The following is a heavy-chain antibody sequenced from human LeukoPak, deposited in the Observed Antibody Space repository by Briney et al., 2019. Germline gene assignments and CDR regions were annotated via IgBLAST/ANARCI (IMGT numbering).Heavy chain of an antibody. V-gene: IGHV3-74*01. J-gene: IGHJ4*02. D-gene: IGHD5-18*01. CDR3: ASGYSYGYPTGY. CDR2: INSDGSST. CDR1: GFTFSSYW. Sequence: PGGSLRLSCAASGFTFSSYWMRWVRQAPGKGLVWVSRINSDGSSTSYADSVKGRFTISRDNAKNTLYLQMNSLRAEDTAVYYCASGYSYGYPTGYWGQGTLVTVSS.